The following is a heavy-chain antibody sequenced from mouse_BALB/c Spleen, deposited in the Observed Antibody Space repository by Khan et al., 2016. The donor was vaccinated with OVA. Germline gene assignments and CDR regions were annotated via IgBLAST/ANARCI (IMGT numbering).Heavy chain of an antibody. Sequence: EVQLQESGPGLVKPSQSLSLTCTVTGYSITSNYAWNWIRQFPGNTLEWMGYISYSGTTSYNPSPKSRISITRDTSNNQFFLQLNSVTTEDTATYYCARGNYYGYAMDYWGQGTSVTVSS. CDR3: ARGNYYGYAMDY. D-gene: IGHD1-1*01. V-gene: IGHV3-2*02. J-gene: IGHJ4*01. CDR1: GYSITSNYA. CDR2: ISYSGTT.